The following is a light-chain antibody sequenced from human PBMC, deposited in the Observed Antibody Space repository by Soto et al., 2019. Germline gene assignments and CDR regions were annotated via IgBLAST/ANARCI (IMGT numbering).Light chain of an antibody. CDR1: QNIGNK. CDR2: GAS. J-gene: IGKJ5*01. Sequence: MVMTQSPGTLSVSPGERATLSCRASQNIGNKVGWYQQKPGQAPRLLIYGASTRATGIPVRFSGSGSGTEFTLTISSLQSEDFAVYYCQQYNNWPPITFGQGTRLEIK. CDR3: QQYNNWPPIT. V-gene: IGKV3-15*01.